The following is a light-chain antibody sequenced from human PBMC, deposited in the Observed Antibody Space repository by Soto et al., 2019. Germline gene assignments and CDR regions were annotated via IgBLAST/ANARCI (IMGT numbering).Light chain of an antibody. V-gene: IGKV3-20*01. CDR2: GAS. CDR3: QEYAISRT. Sequence: ELVLTQSPGTLSLSPGERATLSCRASQAIDANYFAWYQRKPGQAPRLLIYGASNRAADIPDRFSGSGSGTDFTLIISRLEPEDFAVYYCQEYAISRTFGQGTKVEIK. CDR1: QAIDANY. J-gene: IGKJ1*01.